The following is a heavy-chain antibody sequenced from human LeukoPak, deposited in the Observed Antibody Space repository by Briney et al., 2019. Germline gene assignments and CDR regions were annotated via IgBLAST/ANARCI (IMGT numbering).Heavy chain of an antibody. Sequence: EASVKVSCKVSGYTLTELSMHWVRQAPGKGLEWMGGFDPEDGETIYAQKFQGRVTMTEDTSTDTAYMELSRLRSDDTAAYYCARVQIGYYDFWSGPQKEWYFDLWGRGTLVTVPS. D-gene: IGHD3-3*01. J-gene: IGHJ2*01. CDR3: ARVQIGYYDFWSGPQKEWYFDL. CDR2: FDPEDGET. V-gene: IGHV1-24*01. CDR1: GYTLTELS.